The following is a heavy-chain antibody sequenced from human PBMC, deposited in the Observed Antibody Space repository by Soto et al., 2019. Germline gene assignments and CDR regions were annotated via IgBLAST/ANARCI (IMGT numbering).Heavy chain of an antibody. V-gene: IGHV3-33*01. Sequence: GGSLRLSCAASGFTFSSYGMHWVRQAPGKGLEWVAVIWYDGSNKYYADSVKGRFTISRDNSKNTLYLQMNSLRAEDTAVYYCAREGQQLALDYWGQGTLVTVSS. D-gene: IGHD6-13*01. CDR1: GFTFSSYG. CDR3: AREGQQLALDY. CDR2: IWYDGSNK. J-gene: IGHJ4*02.